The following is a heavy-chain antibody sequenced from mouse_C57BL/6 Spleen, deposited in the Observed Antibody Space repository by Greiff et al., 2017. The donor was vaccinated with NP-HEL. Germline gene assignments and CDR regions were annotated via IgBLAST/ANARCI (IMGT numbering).Heavy chain of an antibody. Sequence: EVKVVESGGDLVKPGGSLKLSCAASGFTFSSYGMSWVRQTPDKRLEWVATISSGGSYTYYPDSVKGRFTISRDNAKNTLYLQMSSLKSEDTAMYYCARHGTTVVATGYYAMDYWGQGTSVTVSS. CDR1: GFTFSSYG. V-gene: IGHV5-6*01. D-gene: IGHD1-1*01. CDR2: ISSGGSYT. J-gene: IGHJ4*01. CDR3: ARHGTTVVATGYYAMDY.